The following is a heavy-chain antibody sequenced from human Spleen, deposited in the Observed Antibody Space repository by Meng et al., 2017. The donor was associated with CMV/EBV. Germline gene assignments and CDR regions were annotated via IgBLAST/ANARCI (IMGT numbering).Heavy chain of an antibody. V-gene: IGHV1-46*01. J-gene: IGHJ4*02. CDR2: IDPSSGST. D-gene: IGHD3-3*01. CDR3: ARARTYYDFWSDY. CDR1: GYTFTSYY. Sequence: KASGYTFTSYYVHWVRQAPGQGLEWMGIIDPSSGSTSYAQNFQGRVTMTRDTSTSTVYMELSRLRSEDTAVYYCARARTYYDFWSDYWGQGTLVTVSS.